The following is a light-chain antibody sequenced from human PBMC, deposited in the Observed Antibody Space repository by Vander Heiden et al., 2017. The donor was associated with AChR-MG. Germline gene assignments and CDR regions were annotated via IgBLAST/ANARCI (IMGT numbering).Light chain of an antibody. CDR1: QIISTY. J-gene: IGKJ1*01. Sequence: DIQMTQSPSSLSASVGDRVTITCRPSQIISTYLNWYQQKPGEAPKLLIFAASILQSGVPSRFSASGSRSGTDFALTISSLQPEDFATYYCQQCDNAPWTFGQGTKVEIK. CDR2: AAS. CDR3: QQCDNAPWT. V-gene: IGKV1-39*01.